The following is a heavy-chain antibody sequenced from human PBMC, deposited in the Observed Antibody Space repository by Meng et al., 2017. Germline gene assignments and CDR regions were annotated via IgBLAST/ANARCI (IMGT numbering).Heavy chain of an antibody. Sequence: SETLSLTCTVSGDSITSSNYYWGWIRQPPGKGLEWIGSIYYNGRTDYNPSLKSRVTISVDTSKNQFSLKLSSVTAADTAVYYCAPYGSGNYWGFGYWGQGARVT. D-gene: IGHD3-10*01. CDR1: GDSITSSNYY. V-gene: IGHV4-39*07. J-gene: IGHJ4*02. CDR2: IYYNGRT. CDR3: APYGSGNYWGFGY.